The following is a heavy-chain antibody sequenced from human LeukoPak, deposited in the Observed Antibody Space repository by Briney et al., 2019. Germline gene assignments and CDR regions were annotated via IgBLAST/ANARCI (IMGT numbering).Heavy chain of an antibody. V-gene: IGHV7-4-1*02. CDR3: ARGLSILNWNDLSRISGY. Sequence: ASVKVSCKTSGYTFTTYAMNWVRQAPGQGLEWMGWINTNTGNPTYAQGFTGRFVFSLDTSVSTAYLQISSLKAEDTAVYYCARGLSILNWNDLSRISGYWGQGTLVTVSS. CDR1: GYTFTTYA. D-gene: IGHD1-1*01. J-gene: IGHJ4*02. CDR2: INTNTGNP.